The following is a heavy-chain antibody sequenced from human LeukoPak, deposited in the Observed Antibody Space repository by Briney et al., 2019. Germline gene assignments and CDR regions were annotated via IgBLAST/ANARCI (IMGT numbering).Heavy chain of an antibody. D-gene: IGHD6-6*01. J-gene: IGHJ4*02. CDR1: GFTFSSYE. V-gene: IGHV4-39*07. CDR2: IYYSGTT. CDR3: ARESSSSPDY. Sequence: LRLSCAASGFTFSSYEMNWVRQPPGKGLEWIGSIYYSGTTYYKPSLRSRVTISVDTSKNQFYLRLTSVTAADSAMYYCARESSSSPDYWGEGTLVTVSS.